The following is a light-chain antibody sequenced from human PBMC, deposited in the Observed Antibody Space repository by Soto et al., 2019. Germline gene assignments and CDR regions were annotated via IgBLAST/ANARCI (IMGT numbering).Light chain of an antibody. CDR3: ATWDDSLNAAV. Sequence: VLTQPPSASGTPGQRVTISCSGSNSNIGGNTVNWYQQLPGAAPKLLIYSNDQRPSGVPDRFSGSKFGTTASLAISGLQSEDEADYHCATWDDSLNAAVFGAGTKVTVL. V-gene: IGLV1-44*01. J-gene: IGLJ1*01. CDR2: SND. CDR1: NSNIGGNT.